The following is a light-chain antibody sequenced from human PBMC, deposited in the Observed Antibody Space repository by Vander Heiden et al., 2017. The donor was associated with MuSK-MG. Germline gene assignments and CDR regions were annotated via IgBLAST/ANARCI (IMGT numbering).Light chain of an antibody. Sequence: QAVVTQEPSLTVSPGGTVTLTCGSSTGAVTSGHYPYWFQQRPGQAPTTLIYDTNNKHSWTPARFSGSLLGGKAVLTLSGAQPEDEAEYYCLLSYSGAWVFGGGTKLTVL. CDR1: TGAVTSGHY. CDR3: LLSYSGAWV. J-gene: IGLJ3*02. V-gene: IGLV7-46*01. CDR2: DTN.